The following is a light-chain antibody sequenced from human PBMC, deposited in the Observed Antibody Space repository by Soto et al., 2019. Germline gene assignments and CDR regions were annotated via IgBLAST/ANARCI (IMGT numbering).Light chain of an antibody. CDR3: TVWDDSLRGRL. J-gene: IGLJ2*01. CDR2: RNN. Sequence: QSVLTQPPSASGTPGQRVTISCSGSSSNIESNFVYWYQQFPGTAPRLLIDRNNQRPSGVPDRFSGSKSGTSASLAISALRSEDEADYYCTVWDDSLRGRLVGGGTKVTVL. V-gene: IGLV1-47*01. CDR1: SSNIESNF.